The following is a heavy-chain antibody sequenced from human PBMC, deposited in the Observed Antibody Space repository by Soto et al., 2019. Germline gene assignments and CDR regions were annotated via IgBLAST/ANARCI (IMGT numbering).Heavy chain of an antibody. J-gene: IGHJ5*02. Sequence: AETLSLTCTVSGGSISSYYWSWIRQPPGKGLEWIGYIYYSGSTNYNPSLKSRVTISVDTSKNQFSLKLSSVTAADTAVYYCARQLNWFDPWGQGTLVTVSS. CDR3: ARQLNWFDP. CDR2: IYYSGST. CDR1: GGSISSYY. V-gene: IGHV4-59*08.